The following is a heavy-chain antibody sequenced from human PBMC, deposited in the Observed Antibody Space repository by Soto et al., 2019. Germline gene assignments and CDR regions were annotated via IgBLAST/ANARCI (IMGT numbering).Heavy chain of an antibody. V-gene: IGHV1-69*13. D-gene: IGHD3-22*01. J-gene: IGHJ4*02. Sequence: SVKVSCKASGGTFSSYAISWVRQAPGQGLEWMGGIIPIFGTANYAQKFQGRVTITADESTSTAYMELSSLRSEDTAVYYCASHYDSSGYYYRGLDYWGQGTLVTVSS. CDR3: ASHYDSSGYYYRGLDY. CDR1: GGTFSSYA. CDR2: IIPIFGTA.